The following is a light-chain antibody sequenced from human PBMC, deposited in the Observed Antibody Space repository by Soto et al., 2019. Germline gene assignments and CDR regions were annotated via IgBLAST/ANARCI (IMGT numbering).Light chain of an antibody. J-gene: IGKJ4*01. CDR2: KTS. V-gene: IGKV1-5*03. CDR3: QQYNSTPRT. CDR1: QSFSTW. Sequence: DIQMTQSPSTLSASVGDRVTITCRASQSFSTWLAWYQQKPGKAPNLLIYKTSILESGVPSRFSGSGSGTEFTLTISSLQPDEFASYDCQQYNSTPRTFGGGTKVEIK.